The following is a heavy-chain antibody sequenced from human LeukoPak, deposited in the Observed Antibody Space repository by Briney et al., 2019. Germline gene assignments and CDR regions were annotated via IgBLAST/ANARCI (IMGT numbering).Heavy chain of an antibody. CDR2: TRDKAKSYTT. CDR1: GFTFSDHY. J-gene: IGHJ6*02. D-gene: IGHD4/OR15-4a*01. CDR3: ASGATMRTNYHYGMDV. Sequence: PGGSLRLSCAASGFTFSDHYMDWVRQAPGKGLEWVARTRDKAKSYTTEYAASVKGRFTISRDDSKNSLYLQMTSLKIEDTAVYYCASGATMRTNYHYGMDVWGQGTTVTVSS. V-gene: IGHV3-72*01.